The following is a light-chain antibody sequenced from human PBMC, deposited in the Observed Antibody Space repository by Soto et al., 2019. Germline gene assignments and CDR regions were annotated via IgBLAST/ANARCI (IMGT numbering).Light chain of an antibody. CDR2: EVS. Sequence: QSALTQPHSASGSPGQSVTISCTGTSRDVGGYNYVSWYQQHPGKAPKLMIYEVSKRPSGVPDRFSGSKSGNTASLTVSGLQAEDGADYYCSSYAGSNVVFGGGTKLTVL. V-gene: IGLV2-8*01. CDR1: SRDVGGYNY. J-gene: IGLJ2*01. CDR3: SSYAGSNVV.